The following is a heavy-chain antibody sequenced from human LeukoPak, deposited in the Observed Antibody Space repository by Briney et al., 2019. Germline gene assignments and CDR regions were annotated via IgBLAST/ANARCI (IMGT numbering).Heavy chain of an antibody. J-gene: IGHJ4*02. CDR3: AKLSEPWELPRGGHYFDY. D-gene: IGHD1-26*01. CDR1: GFTFSSYA. Sequence: GGSLRLSCAASGFTFSSYAMSWVRQAPGKGLEWVSAISGSGGSTYYADSVKGRFTISRDNSKNTLYLQMNSLRAEDTAVYYCAKLSEPWELPRGGHYFDYWGQGTLVTVPS. V-gene: IGHV3-23*01. CDR2: ISGSGGST.